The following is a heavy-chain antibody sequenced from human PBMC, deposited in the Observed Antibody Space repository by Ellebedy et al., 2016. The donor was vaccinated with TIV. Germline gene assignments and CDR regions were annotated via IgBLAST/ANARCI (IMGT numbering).Heavy chain of an antibody. CDR2: IYYSGSA. Sequence: MPSETLSLTCTVSGGSISSVNYYWSWIRQPPGKGLEWIGYIYYSGSAYYNPSLKNRVTISVDTSKNQFSLKVIYVTAADTAVYYCAREVIEVADTDAFDIWGQGTMVTVSS. CDR3: AREVIEVADTDAFDI. CDR1: GGSISSVNYY. D-gene: IGHD6-19*01. V-gene: IGHV4-30-4*01. J-gene: IGHJ3*02.